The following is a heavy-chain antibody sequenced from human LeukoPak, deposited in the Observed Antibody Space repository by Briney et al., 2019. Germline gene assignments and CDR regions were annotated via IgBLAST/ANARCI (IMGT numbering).Heavy chain of an antibody. D-gene: IGHD5-12*01. V-gene: IGHV3-66*01. Sequence: GGSLRLSCAASGFTFSSYSMNWVRQAPGKGLEWVSLIYSGGSTYYADSVKGRFTISRDNSKNTLYLQMRAEDTAVYYCARGPSGYHNTGGQGTLVTVSS. CDR2: IYSGGST. J-gene: IGHJ4*02. CDR1: GFTFSSYS. CDR3: ARGPSGYHNT.